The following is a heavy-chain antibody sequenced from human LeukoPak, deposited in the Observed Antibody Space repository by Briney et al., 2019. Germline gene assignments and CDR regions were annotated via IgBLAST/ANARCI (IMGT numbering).Heavy chain of an antibody. Sequence: PSETLSLTCTVSDGSITNYDWSWVRQSPGMGLEWIGYIYYSGSTNYNPSLKSRVIISVDTSKNQFSLNLSSVTAADTAVYYCARSSWSYDGHFDSWGQGTLVTVSS. CDR1: DGSITNYD. CDR2: IYYSGST. J-gene: IGHJ4*02. V-gene: IGHV4-59*01. CDR3: ARSSWSYDGHFDS. D-gene: IGHD1-26*01.